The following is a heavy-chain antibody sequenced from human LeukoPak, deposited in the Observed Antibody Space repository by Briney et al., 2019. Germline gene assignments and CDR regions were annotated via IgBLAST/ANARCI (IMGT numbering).Heavy chain of an antibody. CDR2: INSDGCST. V-gene: IGHV3-74*01. CDR3: ARDLITTTRWLLLGGTNDAFDI. D-gene: IGHD1-1*01. CDR1: GFTFSSYW. Sequence: PGGSLRLSCAASGFTFSSYWMHWVRQAPGKGLVWVSRINSDGCSTSYADSVKGRFTISRDNAKNTLYLQMNSLRAEDTAVYYCARDLITTTRWLLLGGTNDAFDIWGQGTMVTVSS. J-gene: IGHJ3*02.